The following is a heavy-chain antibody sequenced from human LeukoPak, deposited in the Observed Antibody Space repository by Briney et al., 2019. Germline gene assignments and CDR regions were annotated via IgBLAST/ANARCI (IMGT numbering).Heavy chain of an antibody. D-gene: IGHD4-17*01. CDR2: IRSKAYGGTT. Sequence: PGGSLRLSCAASGFTFSSYAMSWFRQAPGKGLEWVGFIRSKAYGGTTAYAASVKGRFTISRDDSKSIAYLQMNSLKTEDTAVYYCTRNNGGYYGYDYWGQGTLVTVSS. CDR3: TRNNGGYYGYDY. CDR1: GFTFSSYA. J-gene: IGHJ4*02. V-gene: IGHV3-49*03.